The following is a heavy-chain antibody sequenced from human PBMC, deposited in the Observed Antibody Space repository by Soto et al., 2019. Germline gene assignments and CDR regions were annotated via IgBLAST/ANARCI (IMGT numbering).Heavy chain of an antibody. CDR3: GREDYDILTGYYNDYYYGLDV. CDR2: VKQDGSEK. CDR1: GFTFSSYW. Sequence: GGSLRLSCAAPGFTFSSYWMSWVRQAPGKGLEWVANVKQDGSEKYYVDSVKSRLTISRDNAKNSLYLQMNSLRAEDTAVYYCGREDYDILTGYYNDYYYGLDVWGQGTTVTVSS. J-gene: IGHJ6*02. D-gene: IGHD3-9*01. V-gene: IGHV3-7*03.